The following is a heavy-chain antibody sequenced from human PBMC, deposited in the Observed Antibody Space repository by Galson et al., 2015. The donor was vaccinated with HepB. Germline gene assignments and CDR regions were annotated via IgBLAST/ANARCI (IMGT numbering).Heavy chain of an antibody. D-gene: IGHD6-13*01. V-gene: IGHV3-30-3*01. Sequence: SLRLSCAASGFTFSSYAMHWVRQAPGKGLEWVAVISYDGSNKYYADSVRGRFTISRDNSKNTLYLQMNSLRAEDTAVYYCARDSAKQQLMPNNWFDPWGQGTLVTVPS. CDR3: ARDSAKQQLMPNNWFDP. CDR1: GFTFSSYA. J-gene: IGHJ5*02. CDR2: ISYDGSNK.